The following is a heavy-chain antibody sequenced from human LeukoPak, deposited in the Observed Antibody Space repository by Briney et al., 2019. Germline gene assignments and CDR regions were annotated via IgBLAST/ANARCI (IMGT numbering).Heavy chain of an antibody. Sequence: PGGSLRLSCAASGFTFSSSSMNWVRQAPGKGLEWVSSISGSGRYIYFADSVKGRFTISRDNAKNSVSLQMNSLRGEDTAVYYCAKSLTPDRDWFDSWGQGTLVTVSS. CDR2: ISGSGRYI. V-gene: IGHV3-21*01. CDR3: AKSLTPDRDWFDS. J-gene: IGHJ5*01. CDR1: GFTFSSSS. D-gene: IGHD4/OR15-4a*01.